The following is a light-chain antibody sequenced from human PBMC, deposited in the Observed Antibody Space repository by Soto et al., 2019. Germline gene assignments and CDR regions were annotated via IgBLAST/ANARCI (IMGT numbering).Light chain of an antibody. J-gene: IGKJ1*01. V-gene: IGKV3-15*01. CDR2: GAS. Sequence: EIVMTQSPATLSVSPGERATLSCRASQSVSSKLAWYQQKPGQAPRLLIYGASNRATGIPARFSGTGSGTEFTLTIDNLQSEDFAVYYCQQYNNWPRTFGQGTKVEIK. CDR1: QSVSSK. CDR3: QQYNNWPRT.